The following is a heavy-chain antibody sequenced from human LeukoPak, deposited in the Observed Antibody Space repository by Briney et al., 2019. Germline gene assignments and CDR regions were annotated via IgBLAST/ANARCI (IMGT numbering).Heavy chain of an antibody. D-gene: IGHD3-22*01. CDR3: TTDLTNYYDSSGWTSSLAR. CDR1: GFTVNNNY. Sequence: GGSLRLSCAASGFTVNNNYMSWVRQAPGKGLEWVGRIKSKTDGGTTDYAAPVKGRFTISRDDSKNTLYLQMNSLKTEDTAVYYCTTDLTNYYDSSGWTSSLARWGQGTLVTVSS. CDR2: IKSKTDGGTT. V-gene: IGHV3-15*01. J-gene: IGHJ4*02.